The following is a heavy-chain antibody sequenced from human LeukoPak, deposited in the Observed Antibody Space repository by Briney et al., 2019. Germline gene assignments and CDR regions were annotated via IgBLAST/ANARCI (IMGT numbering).Heavy chain of an antibody. CDR2: INPNRGGT. D-gene: IGHD4-17*01. J-gene: IGHJ3*02. V-gene: IGHV1-2*02. CDR1: GYTFTCYY. CDR3: ARSFIDYGAMPWALDI. Sequence: ASVKVSCKASGYTFTCYYMHWVRQAPGQGREWMGWINPNRGGTNHAQKFQGRVTMTRDTSISTDNMELSRLTSDDTAAYFCARSFIDYGAMPWALDIWGQGTMVTVSS.